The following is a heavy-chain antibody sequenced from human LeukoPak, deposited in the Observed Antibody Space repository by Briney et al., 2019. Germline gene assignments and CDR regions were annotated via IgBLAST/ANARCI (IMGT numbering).Heavy chain of an antibody. D-gene: IGHD4-17*01. CDR3: ARGDYGEYYFDY. Sequence: SETLSLTCTVSGGSISSYYWSWIRQPPGKGLEWNGYIYYSGSTNYNPSLKSRVTISVDTSKNQFSLKLSSVTAADTAVYYCARGDYGEYYFDYWGQGTLVTASS. CDR1: GGSISSYY. CDR2: IYYSGST. V-gene: IGHV4-59*01. J-gene: IGHJ4*02.